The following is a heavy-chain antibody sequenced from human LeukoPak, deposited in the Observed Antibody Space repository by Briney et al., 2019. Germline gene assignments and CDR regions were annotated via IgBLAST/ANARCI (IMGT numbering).Heavy chain of an antibody. CDR2: VDPEDGET. J-gene: IGHJ3*02. V-gene: IGHV1-69-2*01. D-gene: IGHD2-2*02. CDR3: ATDPVFVVVPAAIIGAFDI. CDR1: GYTFTDYY. Sequence: GATVKISCKASGYTFTDYYMHWVQQAPGKGLEWMGRVDPEDGETIYAEKFQGRVTITADTSTDTAYMELSSLRSEDTAVYYCATDPVFVVVPAAIIGAFDIWGQGTMVTVSS.